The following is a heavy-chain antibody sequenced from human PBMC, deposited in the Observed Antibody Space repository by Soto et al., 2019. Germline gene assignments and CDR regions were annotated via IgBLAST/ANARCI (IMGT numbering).Heavy chain of an antibody. CDR3: ARLLFAVCSGGSCYSI. J-gene: IGHJ4*02. CDR2: ISSSGTYI. V-gene: IGHV3-21*01. D-gene: IGHD2-15*01. CDR1: GFTFSIYS. Sequence: EMQLVESGGGLVKPGGSLRLSCAASGFTFSIYSMNWVRQAPGKGLEWVSSISSSGTYIYYADSVKGRFTISRDNAKNSLYLDMNSVRAEDTAVYYCARLLFAVCSGGSCYSIWGQGTLVTVSS.